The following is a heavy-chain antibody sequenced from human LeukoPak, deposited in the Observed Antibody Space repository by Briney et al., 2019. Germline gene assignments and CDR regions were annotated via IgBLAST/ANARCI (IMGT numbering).Heavy chain of an antibody. D-gene: IGHD2-15*01. J-gene: IGHJ4*02. CDR3: ASSLSKLPSDY. V-gene: IGHV1-46*03. CDR1: GYTFTSYY. CDR2: INPSGGST. Sequence: ASVKVSCKASGYTFTSYYVHWVRQAPGQGLEWMGIINPSGGSTSYAQKFQGRVTMTRDTSTSTVYMELSSLRSEDTAVYYCASSLSKLPSDYWGQGTLVTVSS.